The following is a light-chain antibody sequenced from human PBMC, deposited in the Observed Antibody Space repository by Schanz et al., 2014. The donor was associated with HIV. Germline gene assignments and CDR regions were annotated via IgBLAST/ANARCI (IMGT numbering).Light chain of an antibody. Sequence: QSVLTQAPSASGTPGQRVTISCSGSTSDFKTNAVLWYQQLPGAAPKLLIYNSYHRPSGVPDRFSGSESGTSASLAITGLRSEDEADYYCAAWDGSLNGWVFGGGTQLTVL. CDR3: AAWDGSLNGWV. V-gene: IGLV1-44*01. J-gene: IGLJ3*02. CDR2: NSY. CDR1: TSDFKTNA.